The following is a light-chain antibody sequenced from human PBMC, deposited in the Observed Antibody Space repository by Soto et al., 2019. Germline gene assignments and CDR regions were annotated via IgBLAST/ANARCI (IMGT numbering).Light chain of an antibody. Sequence: EIVVTQSPGTLSLSPGERATLSCRASQSVSSSYLAWYQQKPGQAPSLLIYGASSRATGIPDRFSGSGSGTDFTLTISRLEPEDFAVYYCQQYGSSPYTFGQGTKLEIK. CDR3: QQYGSSPYT. J-gene: IGKJ2*01. V-gene: IGKV3-20*01. CDR1: QSVSSSY. CDR2: GAS.